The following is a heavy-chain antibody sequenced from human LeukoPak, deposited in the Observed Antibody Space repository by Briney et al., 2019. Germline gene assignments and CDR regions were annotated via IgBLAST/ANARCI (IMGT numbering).Heavy chain of an antibody. D-gene: IGHD3-10*01. CDR1: GFTFSDYY. CDR2: ISSSGSTR. J-gene: IGHJ6*03. CDR3: ARLTKNDSGTYRFGKKKRGYMDV. Sequence: PGGSLRLSCGASGFTFSDYYMSWIRQAPGKGLEWVSHISSSGSTRYYADSVKGRFTISRDNAKNSLYLQMNSLRAEDTAVYYCARLTKNDSGTYRFGKKKRGYMDVWGKGTTVTISS. V-gene: IGHV3-11*04.